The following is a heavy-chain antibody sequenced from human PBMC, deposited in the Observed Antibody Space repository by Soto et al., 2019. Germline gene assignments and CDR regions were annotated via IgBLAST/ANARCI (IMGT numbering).Heavy chain of an antibody. CDR2: ISGSGGST. Sequence: LRLSCAASGFTFSSYAMSWVRQAPGRGLEWVSAISGSGGSTYYADSVKSRFTISRDNSKNTLYLQMNSLRAEDTAVYYCAKGPLVVVITTFDYWGQGTLVTVSS. J-gene: IGHJ4*02. V-gene: IGHV3-23*01. CDR1: GFTFSSYA. CDR3: AKGPLVVVITTFDY. D-gene: IGHD3-22*01.